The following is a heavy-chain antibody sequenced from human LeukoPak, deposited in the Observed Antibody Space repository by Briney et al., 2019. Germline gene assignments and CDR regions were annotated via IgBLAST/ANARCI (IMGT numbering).Heavy chain of an antibody. D-gene: IGHD4-11*01. V-gene: IGHV3-30-3*01. CDR2: ISYDGSNK. J-gene: IGHJ5*02. Sequence: PGGSLRLSCAASGFTFSSYAMHWVRQAPGKGLEWVAVISYDGSNKYYADSVKGRFTISRDNAKNSLYLQMNSLRAEDTAVYYCARDPTYSNYGWFDPWGQGTLVTVSS. CDR3: ARDPTYSNYGWFDP. CDR1: GFTFSSYA.